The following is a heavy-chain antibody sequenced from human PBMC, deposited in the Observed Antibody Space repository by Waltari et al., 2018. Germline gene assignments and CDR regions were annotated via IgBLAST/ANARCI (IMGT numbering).Heavy chain of an antibody. CDR2: IYYSGST. Sequence: QVQLQESGPGLVKPSETLSLTCTVSGGSISSYYWSWIRQPPGKGLEWIGYIYYSGSTNYNPSLKSRVTISVDTSKNQFSLKLSSVTAADTAVYYCARDVDSSSWGSFDYWGQGTLVTVSS. J-gene: IGHJ4*02. CDR1: GGSISSYY. CDR3: ARDVDSSSWGSFDY. D-gene: IGHD6-13*01. V-gene: IGHV4-59*01.